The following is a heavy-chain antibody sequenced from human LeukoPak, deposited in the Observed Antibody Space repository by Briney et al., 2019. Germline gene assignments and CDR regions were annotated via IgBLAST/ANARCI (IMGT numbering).Heavy chain of an antibody. V-gene: IGHV1-3*01. D-gene: IGHD4-17*01. CDR2: INAGNGNT. J-gene: IGHJ3*02. CDR3: ASYGDWNDAFDI. Sequence: ASVKVSCKASGYTFTSYAMHWVRQAPGQRLEWMGWINAGNGNTKYSQKFQGRVTITRDTSASTAYMELSSLRSEDTAVYYCASYGDWNDAFDIWGQGTMVTVSS. CDR1: GYTFTSYA.